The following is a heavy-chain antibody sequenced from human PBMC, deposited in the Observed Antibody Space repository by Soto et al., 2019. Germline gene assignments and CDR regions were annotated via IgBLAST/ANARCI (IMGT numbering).Heavy chain of an antibody. D-gene: IGHD6-19*01. CDR2: INHSGST. Sequence: QVQLQQWGAGLLKPSETLSLTCAVYGGSFSGYYWSWIRQPPGEGLEWIGEINHSGSTNYNPSLKSRVTISVDTSKNQFSLKLSSLTAADTAVYYCARAQYSSGWQGYWYFDLWGRGTLVTVSS. J-gene: IGHJ2*01. CDR1: GGSFSGYY. CDR3: ARAQYSSGWQGYWYFDL. V-gene: IGHV4-34*01.